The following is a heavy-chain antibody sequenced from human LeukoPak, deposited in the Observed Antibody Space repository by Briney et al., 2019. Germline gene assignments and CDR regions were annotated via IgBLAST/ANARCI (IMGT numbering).Heavy chain of an antibody. V-gene: IGHV3-33*06. CDR3: AKDPNGDYVGAFDF. J-gene: IGHJ3*01. Sequence: PGGSLRLSCAASGFTFSTHAMHSVRQAPAKGLEGVAMIWFDGKNTHYVDSVKGRFTISRDNSKNTVDLRMNSLRAEDTAVYYCAKDPNGDYVGAFDFWGQGTMVSVSS. CDR1: GFTFSTHA. CDR2: IWFDGKNT. D-gene: IGHD4-17*01.